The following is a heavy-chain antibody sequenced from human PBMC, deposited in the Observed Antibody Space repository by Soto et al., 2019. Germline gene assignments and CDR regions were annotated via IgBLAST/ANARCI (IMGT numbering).Heavy chain of an antibody. CDR1: GFTFSSYA. CDR2: ISGSGGST. V-gene: IGHV3-23*01. D-gene: IGHD1-26*01. J-gene: IGHJ4*02. CDR3: AKGVGSGSYVIDY. Sequence: HPGGSLRLSCAASGFTFSSYAMSWVRQAPGKGLEWVSAISGSGGSTYYADSVKGRFTISRDNSKNTLYLQMNSLRAEDTAVYYCAKGVGSGSYVIDYWGQGTLVTVSS.